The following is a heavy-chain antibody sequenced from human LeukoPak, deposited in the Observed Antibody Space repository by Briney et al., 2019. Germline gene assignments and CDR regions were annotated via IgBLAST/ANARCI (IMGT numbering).Heavy chain of an antibody. CDR2: FDPEDGET. D-gene: IGHD6-6*01. V-gene: IGHV1-24*01. CDR3: ATDGIKQLAPYYYGMDV. J-gene: IGHJ6*02. Sequence: ASVKVSCTVSGYTLTELSMHWVRQAPGKGLEWMGGFDPEDGETIYAQKFQGRVTMTEDTSTDTAYMELSSLRSEDTAVYYCATDGIKQLAPYYYGMDVWGQGTTVTVSS. CDR1: GYTLTELS.